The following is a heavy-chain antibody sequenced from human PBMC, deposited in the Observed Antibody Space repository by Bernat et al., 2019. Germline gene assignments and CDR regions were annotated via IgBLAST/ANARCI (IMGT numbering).Heavy chain of an antibody. V-gene: IGHV4-39*02. CDR2: IYYSGST. CDR1: GGSISSSCYY. CDR3: ARDGITIFGVVSPFDY. Sequence: QLQLQESGPGLVKPSETLSLTCTVSGGSISSSCYYWGWIRQPPGKGLEWMGRIYYSGSTYYNPSLKRRVPISVDTYKSQFSLKLSSVTAADTAVYYCARDGITIFGVVSPFDYWGQGTLVTVSS. D-gene: IGHD3-3*01. J-gene: IGHJ4*02.